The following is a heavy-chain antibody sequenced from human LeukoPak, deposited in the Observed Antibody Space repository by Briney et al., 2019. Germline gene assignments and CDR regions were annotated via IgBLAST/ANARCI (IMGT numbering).Heavy chain of an antibody. J-gene: IGHJ4*02. CDR3: ARDSAGNDY. CDR2: IKQDGSEQ. Sequence: GGSLRLSCAATGFTFSTYWMSWVRQTPGKGLEWVANIKQDGSEQYYVDSVKGRFAISRDNAKNSLYLQLNSLRAEDTAMYYCARDSAGNDYWGQGTLVTVPS. CDR1: GFTFSTYW. D-gene: IGHD4-23*01. V-gene: IGHV3-7*01.